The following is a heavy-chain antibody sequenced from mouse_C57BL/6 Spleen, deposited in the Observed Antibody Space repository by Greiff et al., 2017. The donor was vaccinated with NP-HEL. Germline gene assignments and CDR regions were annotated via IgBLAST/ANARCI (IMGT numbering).Heavy chain of an antibody. CDR3: ARSDGYFLFFDY. CDR2: IYPGDGDT. V-gene: IGHV1-82*01. D-gene: IGHD2-3*01. CDR1: GYAFSSSW. J-gene: IGHJ2*01. Sequence: QVQLQQSGPELVKPGASVKISCKASGYAFSSSWMNWVKQRPGKGLEWIGRIYPGDGDTNYNGKFKGKATLTADKSSSTAYMQLSSLTSEDSAVYFCARSDGYFLFFDYWGQGTTLTVSS.